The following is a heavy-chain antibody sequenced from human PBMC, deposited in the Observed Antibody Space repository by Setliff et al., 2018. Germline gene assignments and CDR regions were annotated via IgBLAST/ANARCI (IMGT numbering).Heavy chain of an antibody. V-gene: IGHV1-69*13. CDR1: GGTFSSYA. Sequence: GASVKVSCKASGGTFSSYAISWVRQAPGQGLEWMGGIIPIFGTANYAQKFQGRATITADESTSTAYMELSSLRSEDTAMYYCASPGATVTTLELLYYWGQGTLVTVSS. CDR2: IIPIFGTA. CDR3: ASPGATVTTLELLYY. D-gene: IGHD4-17*01. J-gene: IGHJ4*02.